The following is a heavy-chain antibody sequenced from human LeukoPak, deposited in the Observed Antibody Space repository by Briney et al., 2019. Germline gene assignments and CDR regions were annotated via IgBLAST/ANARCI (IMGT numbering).Heavy chain of an antibody. J-gene: IGHJ5*02. CDR3: ISRDLLNWFDP. Sequence: PSETLSLTCTVSGGSISSYYWSWIRQPPGKGLEWIGYIYYSGSTNYNPSLKSRVTISVDTSKNQFSLKLSSVTAADTAVYYCISRDLLNWFDPWGQGTLVTVSS. CDR1: GGSISSYY. CDR2: IYYSGST. V-gene: IGHV4-59*08.